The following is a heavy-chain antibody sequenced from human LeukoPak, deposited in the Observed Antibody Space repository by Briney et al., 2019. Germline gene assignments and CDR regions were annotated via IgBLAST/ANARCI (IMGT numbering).Heavy chain of an antibody. D-gene: IGHD3-22*01. CDR2: IYSGGST. J-gene: IGHJ4*02. CDR3: ARGDSGGYSKVFDY. V-gene: IGHV3-53*01. Sequence: GGSLRLSCVASGFTVSSNYMSWVRQAPGKGLEWVSVIYSGGSTFYADSVKGRFTISRDNSKNTLYLQMNSLRAEDTAVYYCARGDSGGYSKVFDYWGQGTLVTVSS. CDR1: GFTVSSNY.